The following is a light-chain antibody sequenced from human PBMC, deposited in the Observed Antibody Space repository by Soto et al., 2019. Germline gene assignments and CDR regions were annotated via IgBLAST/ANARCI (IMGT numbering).Light chain of an antibody. CDR3: QYPGT. CDR1: QSVSRSS. Sequence: EIVLTQSPGTLSFSPGERATLSCRASQSVSRSSLPWHQQKPGQPPKLLIYGASNRATGIPDRFSGSGSVSDFSLPLSRLEPEYFAVYYSQYPGTFGQGTKLEMK. CDR2: GAS. V-gene: IGKV3-20*01. J-gene: IGKJ2*01.